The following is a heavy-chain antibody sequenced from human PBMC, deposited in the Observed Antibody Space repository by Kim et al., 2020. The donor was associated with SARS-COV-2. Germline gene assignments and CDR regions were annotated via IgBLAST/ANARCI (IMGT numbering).Heavy chain of an antibody. CDR3: ARDEGGWFDP. CDR1: GGSISSYY. V-gene: IGHV4-59*13. J-gene: IGHJ5*02. Sequence: SETLSLTCTVSGGSISSYYWSWIRQPPGKGLEWIGYIYYSGSTNYNPSLKSRVTISVDTSKNQFSLKLSSVTAADTAVYYCARDEGGWFDPWGQGTLVTV. CDR2: IYYSGST. D-gene: IGHD3-16*01.